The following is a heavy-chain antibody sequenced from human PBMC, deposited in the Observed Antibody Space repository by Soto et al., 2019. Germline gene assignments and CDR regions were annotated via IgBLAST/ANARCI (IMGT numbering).Heavy chain of an antibody. CDR1: GGSISSYY. J-gene: IGHJ6*02. D-gene: IGHD3-3*02. CDR2: IYYSGST. Sequence: LSLTCTVSGGSISSYYWSWIRQPPGKGLEWIGYIYYSGSTNYNPSLKSRVTISVDTSKNQFSLKLSSVTAADTAVYHCARDRPIFGVVNYYYYGMDVWGQGTTVTVSS. V-gene: IGHV4-59*01. CDR3: ARDRPIFGVVNYYYYGMDV.